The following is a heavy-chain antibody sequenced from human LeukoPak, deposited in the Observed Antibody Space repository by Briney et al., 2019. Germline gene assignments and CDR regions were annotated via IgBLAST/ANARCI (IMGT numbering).Heavy chain of an antibody. CDR3: AKDTYYDNSGYDSYFDY. J-gene: IGHJ4*02. V-gene: IGHV3-43*02. CDR1: GFTFDDYA. CDR2: ISGDGGST. D-gene: IGHD3-22*01. Sequence: QPGGSLRLSCAASGFTFDDYAMHWVRQAPGKGLEWVSLISGDGGSTSYSDSVKGRFTISRDNSKNSLFLQMNSLRTEDTALYYCAKDTYYDNSGYDSYFDYWGQGTLVTVSS.